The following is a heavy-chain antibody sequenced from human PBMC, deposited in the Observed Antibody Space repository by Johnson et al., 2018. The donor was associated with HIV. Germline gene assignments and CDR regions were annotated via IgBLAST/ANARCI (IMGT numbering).Heavy chain of an antibody. D-gene: IGHD3-22*01. V-gene: IGHV3-30-3*01. Sequence: VQLVESGGGVVQPGRSLRLSCAASGFTFSSYAMHWVRQAPGKGLEWVAVISYDGSNKYYADSVKGRFTISRDNSKNTLYLQMNSQRAEDTAVYLCARIRVAVITEVGAFDMWGQGTMVTVSA. J-gene: IGHJ3*02. CDR1: GFTFSSYA. CDR3: ARIRVAVITEVGAFDM. CDR2: ISYDGSNK.